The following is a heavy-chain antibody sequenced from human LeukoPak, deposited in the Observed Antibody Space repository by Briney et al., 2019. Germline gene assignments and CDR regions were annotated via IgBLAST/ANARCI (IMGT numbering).Heavy chain of an antibody. V-gene: IGHV3-23*01. Sequence: TRGSLRLSCAASGFTFSNYAMSWVRQAPGRGLEWVSTISGSGANTYYADSVKGRFTISRDNSKNTLYLQMNSLRADDTAIYYCAKGRALEVVAAFNYWGQGTVVTASS. D-gene: IGHD2-15*01. J-gene: IGHJ4*02. CDR3: AKGRALEVVAAFNY. CDR1: GFTFSNYA. CDR2: ISGSGANT.